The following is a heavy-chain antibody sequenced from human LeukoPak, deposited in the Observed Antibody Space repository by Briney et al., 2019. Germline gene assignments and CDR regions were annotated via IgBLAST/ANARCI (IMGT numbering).Heavy chain of an antibody. CDR2: ISGSGNST. CDR3: ARSDGYIVVVPADDAFDI. Sequence: GGSLTLSCAASGFTFSSYVMSWVRQAPAKGLEWVSTISGSGNSTNYADSVKGRFTTSRDNSKNSLYLQMNSLRAEDTAVYYCARSDGYIVVVPADDAFDIWGQGTMVTVSS. V-gene: IGHV3-23*01. J-gene: IGHJ3*02. D-gene: IGHD2-2*01. CDR1: GFTFSSYV.